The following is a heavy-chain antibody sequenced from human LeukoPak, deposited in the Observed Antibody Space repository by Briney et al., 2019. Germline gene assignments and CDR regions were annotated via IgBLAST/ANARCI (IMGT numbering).Heavy chain of an antibody. J-gene: IGHJ4*02. CDR1: GYTLTELS. V-gene: IGHV1-24*01. CDR2: FDPEDGET. D-gene: IGHD6-19*01. CDR3: ATEAYLAVAGTWLDY. Sequence: PSASVKVSCKVSGYTLTELSMHWVRQAPGEGLEWMGGFDPEDGETIYAQKFQGRVTMTEDTSTDTAYMELSSLRSEDTAVYHCATEAYLAVAGTWLDYWGQGTLVTVSS.